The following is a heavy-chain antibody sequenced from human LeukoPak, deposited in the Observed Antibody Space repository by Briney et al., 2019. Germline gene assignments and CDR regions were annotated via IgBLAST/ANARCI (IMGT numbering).Heavy chain of an antibody. Sequence: GGSLRLSCAASGFTFSSYEMNWVRQAPGKGLEWVTYISSSGSTIYYADSVKGRFTISRDNAKNSLYLQMNSLRAEDTTVYYCAELGITMIGGVWGKGTTVTISS. V-gene: IGHV3-48*03. D-gene: IGHD3-10*02. CDR3: AELGITMIGGV. CDR2: ISSSGSTI. CDR1: GFTFSSYE. J-gene: IGHJ6*04.